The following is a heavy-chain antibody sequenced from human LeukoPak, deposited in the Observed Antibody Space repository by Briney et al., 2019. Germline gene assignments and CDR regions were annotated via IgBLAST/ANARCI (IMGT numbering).Heavy chain of an antibody. V-gene: IGHV4-34*01. CDR3: ARGRAYLLRSGSYYRSRASNFDY. CDR2: INHSGST. Sequence: SETLSLTCAVYGGSFSGYYWSWIRQPPGKGLEWIGEINHSGSTNYNPSLKSRVTISVDTSKNQFSLKLSSVTAADTAVYYCARGRAYLLRSGSYYRSRASNFDYWGQGTLVTVSS. CDR1: GGSFSGYY. D-gene: IGHD3-10*01. J-gene: IGHJ4*02.